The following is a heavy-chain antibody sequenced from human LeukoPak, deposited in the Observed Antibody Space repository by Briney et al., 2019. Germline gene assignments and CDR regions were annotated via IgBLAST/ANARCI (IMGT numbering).Heavy chain of an antibody. Sequence: GGSLRLSCAASGFTLSSYWMHWVRQVPGKGLVWVSRINPDGGTTTYADSVEGRFTISRDNAKNTLYLQMNSLRAEDTAVYYCARVRVGAYDFEYWGQGTLVTVSS. D-gene: IGHD3-10*01. CDR1: GFTLSSYW. J-gene: IGHJ4*02. CDR2: INPDGGTT. V-gene: IGHV3-74*01. CDR3: ARVRVGAYDFEY.